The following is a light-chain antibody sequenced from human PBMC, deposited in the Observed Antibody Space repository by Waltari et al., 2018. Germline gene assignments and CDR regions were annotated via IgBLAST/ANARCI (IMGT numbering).Light chain of an antibody. CDR2: GAS. CDR3: QQFFDSLWT. V-gene: IGKV3-20*01. J-gene: IGKJ1*01. CDR1: QSVGNSY. Sequence: EIVLTQSPGTLSLSPGEGATLSCRASQSVGNSYLAWYQWRPGQAPRLLMYGASNRATDIPDRFSGGGSETDFTLTISRLEPEDFAVYFCQQFFDSLWTFGQGTKVEI.